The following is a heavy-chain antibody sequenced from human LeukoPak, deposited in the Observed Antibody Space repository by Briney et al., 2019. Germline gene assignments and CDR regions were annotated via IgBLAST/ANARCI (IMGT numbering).Heavy chain of an antibody. CDR2: ISGSGGST. V-gene: IGHV3-23*01. D-gene: IGHD3-9*01. J-gene: IGHJ4*02. CDR3: AKANPDVLRYFDWLEVTAIPAFYFDY. Sequence: GGSLRLSCAASGFTFSSYAMSWVRQAPGKGLEWVSAISGSGGSTYYADFVKGRFTISRDNSKNTLYLQMNSLRAEDTAVYYCAKANPDVLRYFDWLEVTAIPAFYFDYWGQGTLVTVSS. CDR1: GFTFSSYA.